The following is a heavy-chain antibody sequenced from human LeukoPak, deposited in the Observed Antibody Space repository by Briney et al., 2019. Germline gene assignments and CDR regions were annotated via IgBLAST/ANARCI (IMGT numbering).Heavy chain of an antibody. J-gene: IGHJ3*02. V-gene: IGHV4-39*01. Sequence: SETLSLTCTVSGGSISSSYYWGWIRQPTGKGLEWIGSIYYSGSTYYNPSLKSRVTISVDTSKNQFSLKLSSVTAADTAVYYCARRRRESAFDIWGQGTMVTVSS. D-gene: IGHD3-10*01. CDR1: GGSISSSYY. CDR3: ARRRRESAFDI. CDR2: IYYSGST.